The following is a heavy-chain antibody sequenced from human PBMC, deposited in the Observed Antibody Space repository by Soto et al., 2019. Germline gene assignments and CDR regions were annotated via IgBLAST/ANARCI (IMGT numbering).Heavy chain of an antibody. J-gene: IGHJ4*02. CDR1: GDAFTTYD. D-gene: IGHD3-10*01. Sequence: GSVKVCFKACGDAFTTYDINLVRQATGHGLEWIGWINPNSGNIGYAQRFQGRVTMTRDTAIRTAYMEVSSLRSDDTAVYYCARGRASGSYYLLDYWGQGTLVTVSS. CDR3: ARGRASGSYYLLDY. V-gene: IGHV1-8*01. CDR2: INPNSGNI.